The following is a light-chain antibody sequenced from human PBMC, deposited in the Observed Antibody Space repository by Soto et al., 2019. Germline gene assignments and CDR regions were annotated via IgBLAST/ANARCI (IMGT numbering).Light chain of an antibody. CDR1: SSDLGGYNY. CDR3: SSYTSGSTLV. J-gene: IGLJ2*01. V-gene: IGLV2-14*01. CDR2: DVS. Sequence: QSALTQPASVSGSPGQSITISCTGTSSDLGGYNYVSWYQQHPGKAPKVMIYDVSNRPSGVSNRFSGSKSGNTASLTISGLQAEDEDDYYYSSYTSGSTLVFGRGTQLTVL.